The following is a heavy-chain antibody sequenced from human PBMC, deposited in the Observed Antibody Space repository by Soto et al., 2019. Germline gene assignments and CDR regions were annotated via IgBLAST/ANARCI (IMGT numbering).Heavy chain of an antibody. CDR1: GGSISSGDYY. CDR2: IYYSGST. Sequence: SETLSLTCTVSGGSISSGDYYWSWIRQPPGEGLEWIGYIYYSGSTYYNPSLKSRVTISVDKSKNQFSLKLSSVTAADTAVNYCARDTYYYDSSGYPIWGQGTLVTVSS. CDR3: ARDTYYYDSSGYPI. V-gene: IGHV4-30-4*01. J-gene: IGHJ4*02. D-gene: IGHD3-22*01.